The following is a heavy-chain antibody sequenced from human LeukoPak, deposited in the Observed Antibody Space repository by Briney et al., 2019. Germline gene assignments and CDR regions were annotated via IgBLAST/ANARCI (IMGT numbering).Heavy chain of an antibody. Sequence: PSETLSLTCTVSGGSISINSYYWGWIRQPPGKGLEWIVSIRYSGSTYYNPSLRSRVTISVDTTKNQLSLKLASVTAADTAVYYCARQDCSAACYHFDYWGQGTLVTVSS. D-gene: IGHD2-21*01. J-gene: IGHJ4*02. CDR3: ARQDCSAACYHFDY. V-gene: IGHV4-39*01. CDR1: GGSISINSYY. CDR2: IRYSGST.